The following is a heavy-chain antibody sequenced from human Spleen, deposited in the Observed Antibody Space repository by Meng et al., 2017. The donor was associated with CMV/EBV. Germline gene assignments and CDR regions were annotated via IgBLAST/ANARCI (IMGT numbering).Heavy chain of an antibody. Sequence: GGSLRLSCAASGFSFGSYGMQWVRQAPGKGLEWVAFIRYDGNNKDYGDSVKGRFTVSRDNSKNMVYLQMNSLRAEDTAVYYCAKGDSAYFDFRSGYSTPPDYWGQGTLVTVSS. CDR3: AKGDSAYFDFRSGYSTPPDY. J-gene: IGHJ4*02. CDR1: GFSFGSYG. V-gene: IGHV3-30*02. CDR2: IRYDGNNK. D-gene: IGHD3-3*01.